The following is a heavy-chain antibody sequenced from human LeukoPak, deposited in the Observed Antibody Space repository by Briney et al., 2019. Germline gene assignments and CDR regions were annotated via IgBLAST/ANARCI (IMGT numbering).Heavy chain of an antibody. CDR3: VVGGSPGY. J-gene: IGHJ4*02. Sequence: QIGGSMRLSCAASRLAFSAYKMHWVRQAPRKGLVWVSRISTDGYTTDYADFVQGRFTASRDNTKNTWSLEMNSLRAEDTAVYYCVVGGSPGYWGQGTLVTVSS. V-gene: IGHV3-74*01. CDR1: RLAFSAYK. D-gene: IGHD2-15*01. CDR2: ISTDGYTT.